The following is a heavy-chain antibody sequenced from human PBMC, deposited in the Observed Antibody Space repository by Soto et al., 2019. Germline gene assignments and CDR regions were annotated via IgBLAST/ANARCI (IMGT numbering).Heavy chain of an antibody. CDR1: GDSISSYY. CDR2: IYYSGST. D-gene: IGHD5-12*01. J-gene: IGHJ5*02. V-gene: IGHV4-59*01. Sequence: SETLSLTCTVSGDSISSYYWTWIRQPPGKGLEWIGYIYYSGSTNYNPSLKSRVTISVDTSKNQFSLKLTSVTAADTAVYYCARGVATTGPWGQGTLVTVSS. CDR3: ARGVATTGP.